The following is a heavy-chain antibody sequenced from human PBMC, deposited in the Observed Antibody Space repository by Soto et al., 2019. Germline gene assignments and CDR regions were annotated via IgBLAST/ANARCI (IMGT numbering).Heavy chain of an antibody. CDR2: ISEDGSIQ. CDR3: ARGGSGSFPLNWFGP. J-gene: IGHJ5*02. Sequence: QVQLVESGGGVVQPGRSLRLSCAASGFTFSSYAMYWVRQAPGKGLEWVAVISEDGSIQYYSDSVKGRFNISRDNFKNRLYLQMNSLKVEETAFYYCARGGSGSFPLNWFGPWGQGTLVTVSS. CDR1: GFTFSSYA. V-gene: IGHV3-30-3*01. D-gene: IGHD3-10*01.